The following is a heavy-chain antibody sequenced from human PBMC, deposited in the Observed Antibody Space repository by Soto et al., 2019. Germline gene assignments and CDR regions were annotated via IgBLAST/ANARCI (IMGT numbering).Heavy chain of an antibody. Sequence: QLVQSGPEVKKPGASMTVSCQTSGYVFTAHGISWVRQAPGQGPEWMGWINIQNGNTNYTEKFQGRLTMNTDTSTSTAYMELKNLRSDDTAVYYCVVWDYYDHSVDHWGQGALVTVSS. CDR3: VVWDYYDHSVDH. J-gene: IGHJ4*02. CDR1: GYVFTAHG. V-gene: IGHV1-18*01. D-gene: IGHD3-22*01. CDR2: INIQNGNT.